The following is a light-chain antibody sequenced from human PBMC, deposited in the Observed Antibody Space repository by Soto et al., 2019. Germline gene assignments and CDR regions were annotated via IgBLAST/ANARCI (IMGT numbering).Light chain of an antibody. V-gene: IGKV1-27*01. J-gene: IGKJ1*01. CDR3: QKYNSALPT. CDR2: AAS. Sequence: DIQMTQSPSSLSASVGDRVTITCRASQDIEYYLAWYQQKPGKVPKVLIYAASTLQSGVPSRFSGSGSGTDFTLTISSLQPDDVATYYCQKYNSALPTFGQRT. CDR1: QDIEYY.